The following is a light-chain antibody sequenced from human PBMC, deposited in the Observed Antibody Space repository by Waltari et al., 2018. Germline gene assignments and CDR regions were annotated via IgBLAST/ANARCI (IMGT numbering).Light chain of an antibody. CDR1: QSISSY. CDR3: QQRSKSFT. V-gene: IGKV3-11*01. J-gene: IGKJ3*01. CDR2: DAP. Sequence: EIVLKQSPATLSFSPGDRATLSCRATQSISSYLAWYHQKPGQAPRLLIYDAPTKAAGNPARFTGSVSVTDFTLTISSLVPEDFAIYYCQQRSKSFTFGPGTKVDMK.